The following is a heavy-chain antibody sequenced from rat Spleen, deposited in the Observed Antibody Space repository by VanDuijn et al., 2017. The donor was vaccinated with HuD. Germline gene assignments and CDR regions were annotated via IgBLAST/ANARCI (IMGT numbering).Heavy chain of an antibody. D-gene: IGHD4-3*01. V-gene: IGHV5-25*01. CDR2: ISSGGGDT. CDR3: ARQDTSGYSNWFAY. J-gene: IGHJ3*01. Sequence: EVQLVESDGGLVQPGRSLKLSCAASGFTFSGFPMAWVRQAPKKGLEWVASISSGGGDTYYPDSVKDRFTISRDNSKSTLYLQVDSLRSEDTATYYCARQDTSGYSNWFAYWGQGTLVTVSS. CDR1: GFTFSGFP.